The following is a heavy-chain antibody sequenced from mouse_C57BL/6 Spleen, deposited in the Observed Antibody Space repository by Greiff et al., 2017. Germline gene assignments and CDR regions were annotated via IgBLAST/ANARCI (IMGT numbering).Heavy chain of an antibody. CDR3: SYYYGSSPFAY. Sequence: VQLQQPGAELVKPGASVKLSCKASGYTFTSYWMHWVKQRPGNCLEWIGMIRPNSGSTNYNEKFKSKATLTVDKSYSTAYMQLSSLTSEDSAVYYCSYYYGSSPFAYWGQGTLVTVSA. V-gene: IGHV1-64*01. CDR2: IRPNSGST. D-gene: IGHD1-1*01. J-gene: IGHJ3*01. CDR1: GYTFTSYW.